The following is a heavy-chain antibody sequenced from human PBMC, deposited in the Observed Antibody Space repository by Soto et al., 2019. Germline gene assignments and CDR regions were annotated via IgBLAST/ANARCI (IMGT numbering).Heavy chain of an antibody. CDR2: ISSGSKTI. CDR3: AREDILGARSFDY. CDR1: GFTLSSYS. J-gene: IGHJ4*02. D-gene: IGHD1-26*01. Sequence: GGSLRLSCVASGFTLSSYSVNWVCQAPGKGLEWVSYISSGSKTIYYADSVKGRFTVSRDNAKNSQFLQMNSLRDEDTAVYYCAREDILGARSFDYWGQGTLVTVSS. V-gene: IGHV3-48*02.